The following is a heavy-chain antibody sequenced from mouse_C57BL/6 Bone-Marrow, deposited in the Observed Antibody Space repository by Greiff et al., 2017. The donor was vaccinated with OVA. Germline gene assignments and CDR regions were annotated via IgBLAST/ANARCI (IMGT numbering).Heavy chain of an antibody. J-gene: IGHJ3*01. CDR3: ARFGYPGAY. CDR1: GYTFTSYW. V-gene: IGHV1-69*01. CDR2: IDPSDSYT. Sequence: QVQLQQPGAELVMPGASVKLSCKASGYTFTSYWMHWVKQRPGQGLEWIGEIDPSDSYTNYHQKFKGKSTLTVDKSSSTAYMQRSSLTSEDSAVYYCARFGYPGAYWGQGTLVTVSA. D-gene: IGHD2-2*01.